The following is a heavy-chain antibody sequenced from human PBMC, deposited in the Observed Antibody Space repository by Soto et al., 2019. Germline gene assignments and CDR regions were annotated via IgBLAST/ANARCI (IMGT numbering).Heavy chain of an antibody. V-gene: IGHV1-8*01. D-gene: IGHD5-12*01. J-gene: IGHJ4*02. CDR3: TRGDGYIFDY. CDR2: MNPNSGDT. Sequence: QVQLVQSGAEVKKPGDSVKVSCKASGYTFISYDINWVRQATGQGLEWMGWMNPNSGDTGYAQKFQGRVTMTRNTSISTAYMELSSLRSDDTAVYSCTRGDGYIFDYWGQGTLVTVSS. CDR1: GYTFISYD.